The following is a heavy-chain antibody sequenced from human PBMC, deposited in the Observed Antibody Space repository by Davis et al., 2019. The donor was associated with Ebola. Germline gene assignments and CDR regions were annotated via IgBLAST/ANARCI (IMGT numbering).Heavy chain of an antibody. J-gene: IGHJ4*01. V-gene: IGHV3-53*01. Sequence: GESLKISCAASGFTVSNNYMSWVRPAPGKGLEWVSIIYSGGSTSYSDTVKGRFTISRDKSKNTAYLQMNRLRAEDTAVYYCARDNVGSGSYTPRFDYWGQGTLVTVS. CDR1: GFTVSNNY. D-gene: IGHD1-26*01. CDR3: ARDNVGSGSYTPRFDY. CDR2: IYSGGST.